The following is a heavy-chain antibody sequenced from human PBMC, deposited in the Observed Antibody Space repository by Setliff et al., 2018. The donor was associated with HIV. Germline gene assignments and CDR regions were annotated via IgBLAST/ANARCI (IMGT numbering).Heavy chain of an antibody. J-gene: IGHJ4*02. V-gene: IGHV1-46*01. CDR2: INPSGGST. CDR3: ARAPLAIVGATTIDY. D-gene: IGHD1-26*01. CDR1: GYTFTSYY. Sequence: ASVKVSCKASGYTFTSYYMHWVRQAPGQGLEWMGIINPSGGSTSYAQKFQGRDTMTRDTSTSTVYMELSSLRSEDTAVYYCARAPLAIVGATTIDYWGQGTLGTVSS.